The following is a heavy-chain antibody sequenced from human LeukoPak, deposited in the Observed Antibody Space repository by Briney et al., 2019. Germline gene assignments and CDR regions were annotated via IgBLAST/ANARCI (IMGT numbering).Heavy chain of an antibody. CDR1: GGSISGYY. V-gene: IGHV4-59*12. J-gene: IGHJ4*02. CDR3: AREVAYSSGWYRFFDS. CDR2: VYYSGGT. Sequence: SDTLSLTCTVSGGSISGYYWSWIRQPPGKGLEWIGYVYYSGGTNYNPSFKSRVTISVDTSKKQFSLKLSSVTAADTAVYYCAREVAYSSGWYRFFDSWGQGTLVTVSS. D-gene: IGHD6-19*01.